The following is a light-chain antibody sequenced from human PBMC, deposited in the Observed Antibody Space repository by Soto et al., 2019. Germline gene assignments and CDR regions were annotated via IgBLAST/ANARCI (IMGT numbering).Light chain of an antibody. CDR1: QDITNY. CDR2: SAS. J-gene: IGKJ2*01. V-gene: IGKV1-9*01. CDR3: HHLAGT. Sequence: QLTQSPSSLSASIGDRVTITCRASQDITNYLAWYQQKPGKAPKLLVYSASTLHSGVPTRFSGSGSGTEFILTIGRLQPEDFATYYCHHLAGTFGQGTKLEMK.